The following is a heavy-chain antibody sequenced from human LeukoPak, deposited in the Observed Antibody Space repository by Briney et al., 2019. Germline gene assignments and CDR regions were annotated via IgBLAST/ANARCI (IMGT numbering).Heavy chain of an antibody. V-gene: IGHV3-30-3*01. J-gene: IGHJ4*02. D-gene: IGHD3-3*01. CDR3: ARGNYDFWSGYYMDLDY. Sequence: GGSLRLSCVGSGFTFRSHAMHWVRQAPGKGLEWVAVISYDGSNKYYADSVKGRFTISRDNSKNTLYLQMNSLRAEDTAVYYCARGNYDFWSGYYMDLDYWGQGTLVTVSS. CDR1: GFTFRSHA. CDR2: ISYDGSNK.